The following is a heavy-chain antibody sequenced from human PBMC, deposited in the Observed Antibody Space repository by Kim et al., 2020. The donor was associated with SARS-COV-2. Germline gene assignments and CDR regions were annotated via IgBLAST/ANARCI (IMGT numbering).Heavy chain of an antibody. J-gene: IGHJ6*02. CDR3: ARWYSSSWNYYYYYGMDV. D-gene: IGHD6-13*01. CDR2: IYYSGST. Sequence: SETLSLTCTVSGGSISSSSYYWGWIRQPPGKGLEWIGSIYYSGSTYYNPSLKSRVTISVDTSKNQFSLKLSSVTAADTAVYYCARWYSSSWNYYYYYGMDVWGQGTTVTVSS. CDR1: GGSISSSSYY. V-gene: IGHV4-39*01.